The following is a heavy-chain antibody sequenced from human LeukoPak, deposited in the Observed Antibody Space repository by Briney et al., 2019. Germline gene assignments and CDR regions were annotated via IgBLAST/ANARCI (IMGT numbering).Heavy chain of an antibody. J-gene: IGHJ6*03. CDR3: ANHGLLNYYYMDV. CDR2: INPNSGDT. Sequence: ASVKVSCKASGHTFTGYYLQWVRQAPGQGLEWMGWINPNSGDTNYAQKFQGRVTMTSDTSISTTYMELSRLRSDDTALYYCANHGLLNYYYMDVWGKGTTVTVSS. CDR1: GHTFTGYY. D-gene: IGHD1-26*01. V-gene: IGHV1-2*02.